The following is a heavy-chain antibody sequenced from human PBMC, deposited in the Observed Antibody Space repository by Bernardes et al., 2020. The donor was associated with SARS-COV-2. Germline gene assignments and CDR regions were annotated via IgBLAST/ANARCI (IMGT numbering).Heavy chain of an antibody. D-gene: IGHD2-2*01. CDR2: ISPSSSQI. CDR3: ARGVVPSAIGWIDL. CDR1: GFTLTISN. V-gene: IGHV3-21*04. J-gene: IGHJ5*02. Sequence: GGSLRLSCVASGFTLTISNMHWVRQAPGKGLEWVSSISPSSSQIYYADSVKGRFTISRDNTKNSLYLQMNSLRAEDTAVYYCARGVVPSAIGWIDLWGQGVLVTVSS.